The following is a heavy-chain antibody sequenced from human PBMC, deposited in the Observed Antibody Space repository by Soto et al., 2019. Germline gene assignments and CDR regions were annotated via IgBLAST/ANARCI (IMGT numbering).Heavy chain of an antibody. Sequence: LSLTCAVSGGSISSGGYSWSWIRQPPGKGLEWIGYIYHSGSTYYNPSLKSRVTISVDRSKNQFSLKLSSVTAADTAVYYCARGAAAGSYGMDVWGQGTTVTVSS. CDR3: ARGAAAGSYGMDV. CDR1: GGSISSGGYS. D-gene: IGHD6-13*01. J-gene: IGHJ6*02. CDR2: IYHSGST. V-gene: IGHV4-30-2*01.